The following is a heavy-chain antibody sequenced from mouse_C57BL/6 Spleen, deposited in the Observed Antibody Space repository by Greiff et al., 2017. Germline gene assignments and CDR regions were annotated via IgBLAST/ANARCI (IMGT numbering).Heavy chain of an antibody. CDR2: ISYDGSN. V-gene: IGHV3-6*01. CDR1: GYSITSGYC. Sequence: EVQLQQSGPGLVKPSQSLSLTCSVTGYSITSGYCWNWIRQFPGNKLEWMGYISYDGSNNYNPSLKNRISISRDTSKNQFFLKLNSVTTEDTATYYCASDPYAMDYWGQGTSVTVSS. J-gene: IGHJ4*01. CDR3: ASDPYAMDY.